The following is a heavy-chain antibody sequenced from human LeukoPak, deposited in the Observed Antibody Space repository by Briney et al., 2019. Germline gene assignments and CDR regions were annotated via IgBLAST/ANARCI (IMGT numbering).Heavy chain of an antibody. V-gene: IGHV4-59*08. J-gene: IGHJ3*02. CDR2: IYYSGST. CDR3: ARPRIAAAHDAFDI. CDR1: GGSISSYY. D-gene: IGHD6-13*01. Sequence: SETLPLTCTVSGGSISSYYWGWIRQPPGKGLEWIGYIYYSGSTNYNPSLKSRVTISVDTSKNQFSLKLSSVTAADTAVYYCARPRIAAAHDAFDIWGQGTMVTVSS.